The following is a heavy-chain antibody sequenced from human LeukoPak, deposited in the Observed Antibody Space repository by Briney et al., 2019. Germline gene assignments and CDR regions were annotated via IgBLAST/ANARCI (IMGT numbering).Heavy chain of an antibody. J-gene: IGHJ4*02. CDR1: GFTFSSYG. CDR2: ISGSGGST. Sequence: GGSLRLSCAASGFTFSSYGMSWVRQAPGKGLEWVSAISGSGGSTYYADSVKGRFTISRDNSKNTLYLQMNSLRAEDTAVYYCAKRSRRWPPTGAFDYWGQGTLVTVSS. V-gene: IGHV3-23*01. D-gene: IGHD1-26*01. CDR3: AKRSRRWPPTGAFDY.